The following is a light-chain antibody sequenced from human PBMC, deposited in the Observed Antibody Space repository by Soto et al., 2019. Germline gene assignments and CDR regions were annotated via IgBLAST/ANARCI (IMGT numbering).Light chain of an antibody. CDR1: SSDVGGYNY. V-gene: IGLV2-14*01. CDR2: DVT. J-gene: IGLJ1*01. Sequence: QSALTQPASVSGSPGQSITISCTGTSSDVGGYNYVSWYQQHPVKAPKLMIYDVTNRPSGVSDRFSGSKSGNTASLTISGLQVEDEADYYCSSYTSSSTPNVFGTGTKLTVL. CDR3: SSYTSSSTPNV.